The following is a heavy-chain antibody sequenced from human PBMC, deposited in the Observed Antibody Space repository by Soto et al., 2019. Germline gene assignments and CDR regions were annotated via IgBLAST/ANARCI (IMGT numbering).Heavy chain of an antibody. D-gene: IGHD3-9*01. CDR2: IYHSGST. V-gene: IGHV4-4*02. Sequence: SETLSLTCAVSGGSISSSNWWSWVRQPPGKGLEWIGEIYHSGSTNYNPSLKSRVTISVDKSKNQFSLKLSSVTAADTAVYYCAREGYDILTGYFQVGWFDPWGQGTLVT. CDR1: GGSISSSNW. J-gene: IGHJ5*02. CDR3: AREGYDILTGYFQVGWFDP.